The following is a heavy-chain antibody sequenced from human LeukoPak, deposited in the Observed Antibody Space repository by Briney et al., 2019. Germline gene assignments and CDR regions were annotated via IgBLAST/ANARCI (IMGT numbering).Heavy chain of an antibody. CDR3: ATTKEAYCGGDCYAAEYFQH. CDR1: GYTFTSYW. V-gene: IGHV5-51*01. CDR2: IYPGDSDT. D-gene: IGHD2-21*02. J-gene: IGHJ1*01. Sequence: GASVKVSCKASGYTFTSYWIGWVRQMPGKGLEWMGIIYPGDSDTRYSPTFQGQVTISADKSISTAYLQWSSLKASDTAMYYCATTKEAYCGGDCYAAEYFQHWGQGTLVTVSS.